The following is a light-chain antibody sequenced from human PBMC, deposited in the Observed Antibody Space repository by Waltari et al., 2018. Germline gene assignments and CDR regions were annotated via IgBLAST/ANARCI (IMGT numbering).Light chain of an antibody. J-gene: IGLJ3*02. CDR3: CSYAGNYTWV. CDR2: DVS. V-gene: IGLV2-11*01. Sequence: QSALTQPRSVSGSPGQSVTISCTGTSSDVGSYKYVPWYQQHPGKALKPMIYDVSKRPSGVPDRFSGSKSGNTASLTISGLQAEDEADYYCCSYAGNYTWVFGGGTKLTVL. CDR1: SSDVGSYKY.